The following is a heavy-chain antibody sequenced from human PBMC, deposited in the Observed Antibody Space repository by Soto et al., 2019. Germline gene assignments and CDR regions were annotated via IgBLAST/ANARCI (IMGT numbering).Heavy chain of an antibody. CDR1: GYTFTSYG. CDR2: ISAYNGSA. D-gene: IGHD3-10*01. CDR3: ARDRGFVVRAPPVDY. V-gene: IGHV1-18*01. J-gene: IGHJ4*02. Sequence: ASVKVSCKASGYTFTSYGISWVRQAPGQGLEWMGWISAYNGSANYAQKLQGRVTMTTDTSTSTAYMELRSLRSDDTAVYYCARDRGFVVRAPPVDYWGQGTLVTVSS.